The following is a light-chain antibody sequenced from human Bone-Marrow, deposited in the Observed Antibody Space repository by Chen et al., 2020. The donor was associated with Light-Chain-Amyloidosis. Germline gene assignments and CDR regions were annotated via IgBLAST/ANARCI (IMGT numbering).Light chain of an antibody. CDR3: QNYYSAPFT. J-gene: IGKJ3*01. CDR1: RPISFF. V-gene: IGKV1-27*01. Sequence: IQMTQSPSSLSASVGDRVSLTCRASRPISFFLAWYQQKPGRLPRLLIYAARTLQSGVPSRFSGSTSGTDFTLTISSLQPEDVATYYCQNYYSAPFTFGLGTKVDIK. CDR2: AAR.